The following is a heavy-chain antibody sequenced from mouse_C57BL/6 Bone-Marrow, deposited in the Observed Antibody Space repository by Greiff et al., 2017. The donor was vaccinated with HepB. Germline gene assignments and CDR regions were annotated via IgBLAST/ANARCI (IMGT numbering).Heavy chain of an antibody. Sequence: VQLQQSGPELVKPGASVKISCKASGYSFTGYYMNWVKQSPEKSLEWIGEINPSTGGTTYNQKFKAKAILTVDKSSSTAYMQLKSLTSEDSAVYYCAGWLLRWGQGTTLTVSS. J-gene: IGHJ2*01. D-gene: IGHD2-3*01. CDR3: AGWLLR. CDR2: INPSTGGT. V-gene: IGHV1-42*01. CDR1: GYSFTGYY.